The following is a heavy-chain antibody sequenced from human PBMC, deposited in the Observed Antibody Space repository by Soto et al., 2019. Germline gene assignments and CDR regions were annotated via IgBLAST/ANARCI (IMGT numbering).Heavy chain of an antibody. V-gene: IGHV4-39*01. CDR1: GGSISSSSYY. CDR2: IYYSGST. J-gene: IGHJ4*02. Sequence: SETLSLTCTVSGGSISSSSYYWGWIRQPPGKGLEWIGSIYYSGSTYYNPSLKSRVTISVDTSKNQFSLKLSSVTAADTAVYYCARHLSELCFEPSDFVYLGPGTLLAVSS. CDR3: ARHLSELCFEPSDFVY. D-gene: IGHD3-16*01.